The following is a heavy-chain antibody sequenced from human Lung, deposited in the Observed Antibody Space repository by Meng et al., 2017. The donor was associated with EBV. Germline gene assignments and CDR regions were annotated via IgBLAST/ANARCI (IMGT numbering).Heavy chain of an antibody. CDR2: IHHSGSA. J-gene: IGHJ4*02. Sequence: QGKLQAPGPGLVEPSQTLSLTCTVAGGSMSSGNYYWSWIRQPPGKGLEWIGYIHHSGSAYYNPSLKSRVSISVDTSKNQFSLNLNSMTAADTAVYYCASFDHIPRRNYFDYWGQGTLVTVSS. V-gene: IGHV4-30-4*01. CDR1: GGSMSSGNYY. D-gene: IGHD2-21*01. CDR3: ASFDHIPRRNYFDY.